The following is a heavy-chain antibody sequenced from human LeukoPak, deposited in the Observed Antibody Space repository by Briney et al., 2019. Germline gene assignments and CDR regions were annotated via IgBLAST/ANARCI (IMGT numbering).Heavy chain of an antibody. CDR1: GYTFTSYY. D-gene: IGHD3-22*01. Sequence: ASVKVSCKASGYTFTSYYMHWVRQAPGQGLEWMGIINPSGGSTSYAQKFQGRVTMTRDTSTSTVYMELSSLRSEDTAVYYCARDQVAPTYYYDSSGYCLDYWGQGTLVTVSS. CDR3: ARDQVAPTYYYDSSGYCLDY. V-gene: IGHV1-46*01. J-gene: IGHJ4*02. CDR2: INPSGGST.